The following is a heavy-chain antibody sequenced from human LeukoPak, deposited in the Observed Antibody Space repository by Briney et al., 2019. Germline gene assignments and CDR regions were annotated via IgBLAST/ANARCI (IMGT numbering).Heavy chain of an antibody. V-gene: IGHV1-2*02. CDR3: ARDWNYYDSSGFDY. J-gene: IGHJ4*02. D-gene: IGHD3-22*01. Sequence: GASVKVSCKASGYTFTGYYMHWVRQAPGQGLEWMGWINPNSGGTNYAQKFQGRVTMTRDTSISTAYMELSRLRSDDTAVYYCARDWNYYDSSGFDYWGQGTLVTVSS. CDR2: INPNSGGT. CDR1: GYTFTGYY.